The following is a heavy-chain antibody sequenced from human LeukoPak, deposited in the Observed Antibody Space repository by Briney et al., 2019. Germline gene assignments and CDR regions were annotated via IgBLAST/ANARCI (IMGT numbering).Heavy chain of an antibody. D-gene: IGHD3-10*01. CDR3: ARDHGSAYYRAPRH. CDR1: GGTFSSYA. CDR2: INPSGGST. Sequence: ASVKVSCKASGGTFSSYAISWVRQAPGQGLEWMGTINPSGGSTTYAQKFQGRVTMTRDTPTSTVYMELSSLRSGDTAVYYCARDHGSAYYRAPRHWGQGTLVTVSS. V-gene: IGHV1-46*01. J-gene: IGHJ4*02.